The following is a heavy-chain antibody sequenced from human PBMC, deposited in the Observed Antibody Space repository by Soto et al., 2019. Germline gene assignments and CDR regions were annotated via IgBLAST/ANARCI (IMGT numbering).Heavy chain of an antibody. CDR2: ISASGGST. CDR3: AKERREAGRDSWFDS. Sequence: PGGSLRLSCAASGFTFSSYGMHWVRQAPGKGLEWVPSISASGGSTYSAGSVKGRFTISRDNSKNTLYLQMNSLRAEDTAVYYCAKERREAGRDSWFDSWGQGTLVTVSS. J-gene: IGHJ5*01. CDR1: GFTFSSYG. D-gene: IGHD1-1*01. V-gene: IGHV3-23*01.